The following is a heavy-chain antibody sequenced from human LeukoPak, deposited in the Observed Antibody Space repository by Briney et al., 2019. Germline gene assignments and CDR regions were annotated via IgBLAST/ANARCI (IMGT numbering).Heavy chain of an antibody. Sequence: GGSLRLSCAASGFTFSSYAMSWVRQAPGKGLEWVSAISGSGGSTYYADSVKGRFTIPRDNSKNTLYLQVNSLRAEDTAVYYCAKGGKWDVTPFDYWGQGTLVTVSS. CDR2: ISGSGGST. CDR3: AKGGKWDVTPFDY. D-gene: IGHD1-26*01. V-gene: IGHV3-23*01. J-gene: IGHJ4*02. CDR1: GFTFSSYA.